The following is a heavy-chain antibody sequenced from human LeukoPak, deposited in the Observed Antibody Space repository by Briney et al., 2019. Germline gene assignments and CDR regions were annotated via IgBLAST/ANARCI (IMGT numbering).Heavy chain of an antibody. Sequence: GESLKISCKASGYSFNNYWIGWVRQMPGKGLEWMGIIYPGDSDVRYSPSFQGQVTISADRSISTAYLQWSSLKASDTAMYYCATTVIGRLSRFDPWGQGTQVTVSA. CDR3: ATTVIGRLSRFDP. CDR1: GYSFNNYW. V-gene: IGHV5-51*01. J-gene: IGHJ5*02. CDR2: IYPGDSDV. D-gene: IGHD4-11*01.